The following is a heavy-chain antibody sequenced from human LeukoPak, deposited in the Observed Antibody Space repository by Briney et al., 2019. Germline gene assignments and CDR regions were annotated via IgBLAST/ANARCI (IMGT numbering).Heavy chain of an antibody. CDR2: IYYSGST. J-gene: IGHJ3*02. V-gene: IGHV4-59*01. CDR3: ARDSSRGFHSSVDAFDI. CDR1: GGSISSYY. D-gene: IGHD6-25*01. Sequence: SETLSLTCTVSGGSISSYYWSWIRQPPGKGLEWIGYIYYSGSTNYNPSLKSRVTISVDTSKNQFSLKLSSVTAADTAVYYCARDSSRGFHSSVDAFDIWSQGTMVTVSS.